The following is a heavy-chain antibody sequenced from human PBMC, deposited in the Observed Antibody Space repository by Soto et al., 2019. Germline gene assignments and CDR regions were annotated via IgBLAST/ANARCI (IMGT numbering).Heavy chain of an antibody. J-gene: IGHJ4*02. D-gene: IGHD5-12*01. Sequence: QVQLVESGGGVVQPGRSLRLSCAASGFTFSSYAMHWVRQAPGKGLEWVAVISYDGSNKYYADSVKSRFTISRDNSKNTLYLHMNSITAADTSVYYCASEWIRDDDYFCYWCQRNLVTFSS. V-gene: IGHV3-30-3*01. CDR2: ISYDGSNK. CDR3: ASEWIRDDDYFCY. CDR1: GFTFSSYA.